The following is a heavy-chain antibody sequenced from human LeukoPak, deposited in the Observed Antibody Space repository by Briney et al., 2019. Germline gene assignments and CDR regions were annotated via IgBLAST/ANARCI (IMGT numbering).Heavy chain of an antibody. CDR3: AKDMDIVVVPAAYDY. V-gene: IGHV3-23*01. Sequence: GGSLRPACAASGFTFSSYAMSWVRQAPGMGLEWVSAISGSGGSTYYADSVKGRFTISRDNSKNTLYLQMNSLRAEDTAVYYCAKDMDIVVVPAAYDYWGQGTLVTVSS. CDR2: ISGSGGST. J-gene: IGHJ4*02. D-gene: IGHD2-2*03. CDR1: GFTFSSYA.